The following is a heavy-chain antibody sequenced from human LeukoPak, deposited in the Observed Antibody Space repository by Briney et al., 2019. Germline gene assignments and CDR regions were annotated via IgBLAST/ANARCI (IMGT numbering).Heavy chain of an antibody. CDR1: GFTFSSYA. Sequence: PGGSLRLSCAASGFTFSSYAMSWVRQTPGKGLEWVSAISGSGGSTYYADSVKGRFTISRDNSKNTLYLQMNNLRDEDTAVYYCAKNHVTVPNGDWFGPWGQGTLVTASS. V-gene: IGHV3-23*01. J-gene: IGHJ5*02. CDR3: AKNHVTVPNGDWFGP. D-gene: IGHD4-11*01. CDR2: ISGSGGST.